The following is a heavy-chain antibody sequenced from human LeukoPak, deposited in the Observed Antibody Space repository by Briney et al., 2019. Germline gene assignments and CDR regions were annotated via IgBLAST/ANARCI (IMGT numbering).Heavy chain of an antibody. CDR3: ARHDSYDFWSGSTGRFDP. CDR1: GYSFTSYW. V-gene: IGHV5-51*01. J-gene: IGHJ5*02. Sequence: GESLKISCKGSGYSFTSYWIGWVRQMPGKGLEWMGIIYPGDSDTRYSPSFQGQVTTSADKSISTAYLQWSSLKASDTAMYYCARHDSYDFWSGSTGRFDPWGQGTQVTVSS. CDR2: IYPGDSDT. D-gene: IGHD3-3*01.